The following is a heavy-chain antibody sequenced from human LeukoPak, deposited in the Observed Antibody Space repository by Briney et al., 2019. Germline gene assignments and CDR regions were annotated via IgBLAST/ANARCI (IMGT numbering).Heavy chain of an antibody. V-gene: IGHV3-9*01. D-gene: IGHD3-10*01. J-gene: IGHJ3*02. CDR2: ISWNSGSI. Sequence: WIRQPPGKGLEWVSGISWNSGSIGYADSVKGRFTISRDNAKNSLYLQMNSPRAEDTALYYCAKAPWDYYGSGSYSTAFDIWGQGTMVTVSS. CDR3: AKAPWDYYGSGSYSTAFDI.